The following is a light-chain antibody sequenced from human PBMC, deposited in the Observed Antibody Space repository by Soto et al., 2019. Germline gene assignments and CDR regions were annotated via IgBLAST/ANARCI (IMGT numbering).Light chain of an antibody. CDR3: QGSYSTPPT. CDR2: AAS. J-gene: IGKJ1*01. CDR1: QSISSY. V-gene: IGKV1-39*01. Sequence: DIQMTHSPFSLSASVRDRVTITCRASQSISSYLNWYQQKPGKTPKLLIYAASRLQSGVTSRFSGSESGTDFTLTISSLLPEDFTTYYSQGSYSTPPTFGQGTKVEIK.